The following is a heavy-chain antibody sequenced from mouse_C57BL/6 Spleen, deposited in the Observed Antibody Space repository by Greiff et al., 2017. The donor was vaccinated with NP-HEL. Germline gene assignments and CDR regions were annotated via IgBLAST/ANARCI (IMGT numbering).Heavy chain of an antibody. CDR2: FHPYNDDT. CDR1: GYTFTTYP. CDR3: ARKAYYGYGGFAY. D-gene: IGHD2-9*01. V-gene: IGHV1-47*01. Sequence: QVQLQESGAELVKPGASVKMSCKASGYTFTTYPIEWMKQNHGKSLEWIGNFHPYNDDTKYNEKFKSKATLTVEKSSSTVYLELSRLTSDDSAVYYCARKAYYGYGGFAYWGKGTLVTVSA. J-gene: IGHJ3*01.